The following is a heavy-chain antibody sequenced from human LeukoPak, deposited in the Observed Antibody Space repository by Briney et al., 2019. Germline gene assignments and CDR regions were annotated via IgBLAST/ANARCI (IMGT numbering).Heavy chain of an antibody. J-gene: IGHJ4*02. D-gene: IGHD3-22*01. CDR1: GGSISSSNYC. CDR2: VYYSGTT. CDR3: ARHYYDTSGYYPPGAY. Sequence: SETLSLTCTVSGGSISSSNYCWGWFRQPPGKGLEWFGSVYYSGTTYYNPSLKSRVTISVDTSENQFSLRLSSVTAADTAVYYCARHYYDTSGYYPPGAYWGQGTLVTVSS. V-gene: IGHV4-39*01.